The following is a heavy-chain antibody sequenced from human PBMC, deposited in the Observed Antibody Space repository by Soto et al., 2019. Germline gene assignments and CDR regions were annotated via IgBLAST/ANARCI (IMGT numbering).Heavy chain of an antibody. J-gene: IGHJ4*02. Sequence: VQLMQSGAEVKQPGSSVKVSCKASGGTFSSHSINWVRQAPGQGLEWMGGIITLFGTANYAQNFQGRVTINADQCTSTAYMELNSLRSDDTAVYYCAREVGDGDFAAALLDWGKGTLVTVS. CDR2: IITLFGTA. CDR3: AREVGDGDFAAALLD. CDR1: GGTFSSHS. D-gene: IGHD4-17*01. V-gene: IGHV1-69*01.